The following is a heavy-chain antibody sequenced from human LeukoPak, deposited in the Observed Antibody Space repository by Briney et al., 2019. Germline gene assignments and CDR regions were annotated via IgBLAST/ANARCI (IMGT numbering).Heavy chain of an antibody. V-gene: IGHV3-53*01. Sequence: GGSLRLSCAASGFTVGTDHMSWVRQAPGKGLEWVAVSYSGGSRHYAESVKGRFTISRDNSKNTLYLQMNSLRAEDTALYYCARVWELSFDHWGQGTLVTVSS. CDR1: GFTVGTDH. CDR3: ARVWELSFDH. J-gene: IGHJ4*02. D-gene: IGHD1-26*01. CDR2: SYSGGSR.